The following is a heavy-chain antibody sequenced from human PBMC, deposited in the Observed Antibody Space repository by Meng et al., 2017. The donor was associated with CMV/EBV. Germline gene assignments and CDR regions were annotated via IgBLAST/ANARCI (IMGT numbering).Heavy chain of an antibody. J-gene: IGHJ4*02. CDR1: GFTFSSYA. V-gene: IGHV3-30*04. D-gene: IGHD3-3*01. CDR3: ARVGGRPYYDFWSGYHRPPDY. CDR2: ISYDGSNK. Sequence: GGSLRLSCAASGFTFSSYAMHWVRQAPGKGLEWVAVISYDGSNKYYADSVKGRFTISRDNSKNTLYLQMNSLRAEDTAVYYCARVGGRPYYDFWSGYHRPPDYWGQGTLVTVS.